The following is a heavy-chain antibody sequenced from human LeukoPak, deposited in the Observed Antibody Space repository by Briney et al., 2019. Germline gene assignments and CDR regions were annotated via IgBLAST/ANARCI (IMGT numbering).Heavy chain of an antibody. J-gene: IGHJ4*02. CDR2: INHSGST. CDR1: GGSISSYY. CDR3: ARGGKTRRFDY. Sequence: SETLSLTCTVPGGSISSYYWSWIRQPPGKGLEWIGEINHSGSTNYNPSLKSRVTISVDTSKNQFSLKLSSVTAADTAVYYCARGGKTRRFDYWGQGTLVTVSS. V-gene: IGHV4-34*01.